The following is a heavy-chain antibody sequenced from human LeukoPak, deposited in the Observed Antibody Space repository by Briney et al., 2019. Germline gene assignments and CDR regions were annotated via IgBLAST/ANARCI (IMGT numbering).Heavy chain of an antibody. V-gene: IGHV3-30*04. CDR1: GFTFSSYA. D-gene: IGHD4-17*01. Sequence: QPGGSLRLSCAASGFTFSSYAMHWVRQAPGKGLEWVAVISYDGSNKYYADSVKGRFTISRDNSKNTLFLQMNSLRAEDTAVFFCAKEIWPTVTIAGLTYFDYWGQGTLVTVSS. CDR2: ISYDGSNK. J-gene: IGHJ4*02. CDR3: AKEIWPTVTIAGLTYFDY.